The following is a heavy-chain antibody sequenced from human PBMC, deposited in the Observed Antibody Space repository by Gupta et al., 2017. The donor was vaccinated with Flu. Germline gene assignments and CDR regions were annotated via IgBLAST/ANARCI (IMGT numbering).Heavy chain of an antibody. CDR3: ARYYYYDSSGYSY. J-gene: IGHJ4*02. CDR2: IKQDGSEK. CDR1: GFTFSSSW. D-gene: IGHD3-22*01. V-gene: IGHV3-7*04. Sequence: EVQLVESGGGLVQPGGSLRLSCAASGFTFSSSWMSWVRQAPGKGLEWVANIKQDGSEKYYVDSVKGRFTISRDNAKNSLYLQMNSLRAEDTAVYYCARYYYYDSSGYSYWGQGTLVTVSS.